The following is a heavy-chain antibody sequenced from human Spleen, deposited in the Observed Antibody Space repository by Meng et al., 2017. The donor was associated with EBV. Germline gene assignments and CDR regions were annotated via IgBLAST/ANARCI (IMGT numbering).Heavy chain of an antibody. J-gene: IGHJ5*02. D-gene: IGHD3-10*01. CDR1: GFSVSAVGYR. V-gene: IGHV2-5*08. CDR2: IYCGDGT. CDR3: VRKWVRGARRSLDH. Sequence: ESGPVSVKPPPHLHLTCTVSGFSVSAVGYRGRWIRQSPGKGLEWVAVIYCGDGTYYAESVQDRLTITKDRSKNTLDFKVTSLKAEDTAIYYCVRKWVRGARRSLDHWGQGTLVTVSS.